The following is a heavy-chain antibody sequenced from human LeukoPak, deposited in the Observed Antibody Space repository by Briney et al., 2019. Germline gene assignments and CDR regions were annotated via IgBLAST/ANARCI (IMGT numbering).Heavy chain of an antibody. CDR1: GGSYSGYY. CDR2: INHSGST. CDR3: ARGRPVFDY. J-gene: IGHJ4*02. Sequence: SETLSLTCAVYGGSYSGYYWSWIRQLPGKGLEWIGEINHSGSTNYNPSLKSRVTISVDTSKNQFSLNLSSVTAADTAVYYCARGRPVFDYWGQGTLVTVSS. V-gene: IGHV4-34*01.